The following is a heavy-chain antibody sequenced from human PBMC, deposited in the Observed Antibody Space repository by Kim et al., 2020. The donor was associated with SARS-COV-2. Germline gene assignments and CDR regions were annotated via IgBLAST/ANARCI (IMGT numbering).Heavy chain of an antibody. J-gene: IGHJ4*02. CDR3: ARSVFGDNY. Sequence: GGSLRLSCAASGFTFSHDWMTWVRQAPGKGLEWVANINQDGSESYYVDSVKGRFTISRDNAKNSLYLQMNSLRVDDTAVYYCARSVFGDNYWGQGTLVSVSS. V-gene: IGHV3-7*01. CDR2: INQDGSES. CDR1: GFTFSHDW. D-gene: IGHD3-10*02.